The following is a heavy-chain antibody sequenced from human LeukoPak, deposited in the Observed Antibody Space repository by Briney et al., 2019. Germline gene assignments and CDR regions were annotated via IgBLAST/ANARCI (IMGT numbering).Heavy chain of an antibody. V-gene: IGHV1-2*02. CDR1: GYTFSGYY. D-gene: IGHD3-3*01. Sequence: GASVKVSCKASGYTFSGYYMHWVRQAPGQGLEWMGWINPKSGGTNEAQKFHDRVTMTRDTSIRTAYMEVSRLRSDDTAVYYCARDSGGDFWSGYIHRFDYWGQGTLVTVSS. CDR3: ARDSGGDFWSGYIHRFDY. J-gene: IGHJ4*02. CDR2: INPKSGGT.